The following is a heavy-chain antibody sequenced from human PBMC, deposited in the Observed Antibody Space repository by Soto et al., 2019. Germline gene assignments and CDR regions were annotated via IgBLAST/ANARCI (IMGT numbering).Heavy chain of an antibody. CDR1: GYTFTGYY. J-gene: IGHJ6*02. D-gene: IGHD3-3*01. CDR2: INPNSGGT. Sequence: ASVKGSFKASGYTFTGYYMHWVRQAPGQGLEWMGWINPNSGGTNYAQKFQGWVTMTRDTSISTAYMELSRLRSDDTAVYYCARVRSVDFWSGYYNHPDGMDVWGQGTTVTVSS. V-gene: IGHV1-2*04. CDR3: ARVRSVDFWSGYYNHPDGMDV.